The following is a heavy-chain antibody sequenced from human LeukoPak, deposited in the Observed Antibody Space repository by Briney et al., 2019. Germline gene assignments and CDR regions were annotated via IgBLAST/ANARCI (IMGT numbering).Heavy chain of an antibody. CDR3: ARDEIIAVAERSLDY. Sequence: ASVKVSCKASGFTFTSYGICWVRQAPGQGLEWIGWISAYNGNTNYAQKLQGRVTMTTGTSTSIAYMELRSLRSDDTAVYYCARDEIIAVAERSLDYWGQGTLVTVSS. CDR2: ISAYNGNT. V-gene: IGHV1-18*01. CDR1: GFTFTSYG. D-gene: IGHD6-19*01. J-gene: IGHJ4*02.